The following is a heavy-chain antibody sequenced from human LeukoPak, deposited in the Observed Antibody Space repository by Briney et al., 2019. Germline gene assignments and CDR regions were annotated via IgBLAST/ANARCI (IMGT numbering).Heavy chain of an antibody. CDR3: ARVAGGTTYYYYMDL. V-gene: IGHV1-2*02. J-gene: IGHJ6*03. Sequence: GASVKVSCKASGYTFTGYYMHWVRQAPGQGLEWMGWINPNSGGTNYAQKFQGRVTMTRDTSISTAYMELSRLRSDDTAVYYCARVAGGTTYYYYMDLWGKGTTVTVSS. D-gene: IGHD2/OR15-2a*01. CDR2: INPNSGGT. CDR1: GYTFTGYY.